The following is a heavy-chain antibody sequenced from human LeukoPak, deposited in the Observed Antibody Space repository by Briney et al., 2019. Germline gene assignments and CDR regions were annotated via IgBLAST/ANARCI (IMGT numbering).Heavy chain of an antibody. CDR3: AKDGLRVLEWLPNWFDP. D-gene: IGHD3-3*01. CDR1: GFTSSSYG. Sequence: GGSLRLSCAASGFTSSSYGMHWVRQAPGKGLEWVAVISYDGSNKYYADSVKGRFTISRDNSKNTLYLQMNSLRAEDTAVYYCAKDGLRVLEWLPNWFDPWGQGTLVTVSS. J-gene: IGHJ5*02. CDR2: ISYDGSNK. V-gene: IGHV3-30*18.